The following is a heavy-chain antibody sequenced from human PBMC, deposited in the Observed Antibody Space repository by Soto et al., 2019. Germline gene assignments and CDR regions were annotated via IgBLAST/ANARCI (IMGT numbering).Heavy chain of an antibody. V-gene: IGHV1-2*02. CDR3: ARDSYYDILTGYSRNAFDI. Sequence: ASVKVSCKASGYTFIGHYIHWVRQAPGQGLEWMGWINPNSGGTNYAQKFQGRVTMTRDTSISIAYMGLSRLRSDDTAVYYCARDSYYDILTGYSRNAFDIWGQGTMVTVSS. D-gene: IGHD3-9*01. J-gene: IGHJ3*02. CDR1: GYTFIGHY. CDR2: INPNSGGT.